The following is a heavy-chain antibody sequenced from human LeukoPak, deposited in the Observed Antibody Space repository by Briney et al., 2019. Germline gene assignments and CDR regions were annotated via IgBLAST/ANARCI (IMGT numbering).Heavy chain of an antibody. CDR1: GGSFSGYY. V-gene: IGHV4-34*01. D-gene: IGHD3-22*01. J-gene: IGHJ4*02. Sequence: SETLSLTCAVYGGSFSGYYWSWIRQPPGKGLEWIGEINHSGSTNYNPSLKSRVTISVDTSKNQFSLKLSSVTAADTAVYYCARDRAYYYDSSGYYYGYFDYWGQGTLVTVSS. CDR3: ARDRAYYYDSSGYYYGYFDY. CDR2: INHSGST.